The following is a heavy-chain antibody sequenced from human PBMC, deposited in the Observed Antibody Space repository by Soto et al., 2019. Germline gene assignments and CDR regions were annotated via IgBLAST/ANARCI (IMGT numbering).Heavy chain of an antibody. V-gene: IGHV3-7*03. D-gene: IGHD3-10*01. CDR1: GFTFSSYW. CDR2: IKQDGSEK. J-gene: IGHJ4*01. Sequence: GGSLRLSCAASGFTFSSYWMSWVRQAPGKGLEWVANIKQDGSEKYYVDSVKGRFTISRDNAKNSLYLQMNSLRAEDTAVYYCARRANPYYYGSGSYYTHFDYWGHGTLVTVSS. CDR3: ARRANPYYYGSGSYYTHFDY.